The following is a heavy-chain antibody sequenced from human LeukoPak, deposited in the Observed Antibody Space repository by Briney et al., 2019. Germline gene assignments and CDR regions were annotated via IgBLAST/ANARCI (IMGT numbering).Heavy chain of an antibody. CDR3: AKEGTTYSSTWFDS. CDR2: ISHDGSVK. CDR1: GFTFNNYG. J-gene: IGHJ5*01. Sequence: GRSLRLSCAASGFTFNNYGMQWVRQTPGKGLEWVTAISHDGSVKHYADSVKGRFTISRDTSKNTVYLQMNSLRPEDTAVYYCAKEGTTYSSTWFDSWGQGTLVTVSS. D-gene: IGHD6-19*01. V-gene: IGHV3-30*18.